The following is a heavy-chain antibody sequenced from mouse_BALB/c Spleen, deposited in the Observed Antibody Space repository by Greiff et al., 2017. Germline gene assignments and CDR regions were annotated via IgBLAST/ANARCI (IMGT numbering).Heavy chain of an antibody. V-gene: IGHV5-12-2*01. J-gene: IGHJ4*01. CDR1: GFTFSSYT. CDR2: ISNGGGST. D-gene: IGHD2-4*01. CDR3: ARHIYYDYEDAMDY. Sequence: EVKLQESGGGLVQPGGSLKLSCAASGFTFSSYTMSWVRQTPEKRLEWVAYISNGGGSTYYPDTVKGRFTISRDNAKNTLYLQMSSLKSEDTAMYYCARHIYYDYEDAMDYWGQGTSVTVSS.